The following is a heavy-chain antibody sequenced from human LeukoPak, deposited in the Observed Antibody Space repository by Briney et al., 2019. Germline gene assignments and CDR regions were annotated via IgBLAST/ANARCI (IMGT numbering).Heavy chain of an antibody. V-gene: IGHV3-23*01. J-gene: IGHJ4*02. D-gene: IGHD5-12*01. CDR2: ISGSGGYT. Sequence: GGSLRLSCAASGFTFSLYAMSWVRQAPGKGLEWVSAISGSGGYTDYADSVKGRFTISRDNSKNTLYVQMNSLRAEDTAVYYCAKDQRGYDKPIDYWGQGTLVTVSS. CDR3: AKDQRGYDKPIDY. CDR1: GFTFSLYA.